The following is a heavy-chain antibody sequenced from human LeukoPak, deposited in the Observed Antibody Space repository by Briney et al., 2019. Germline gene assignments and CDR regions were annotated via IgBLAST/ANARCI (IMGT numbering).Heavy chain of an antibody. V-gene: IGHV4-61*01. J-gene: IGHJ4*02. CDR1: GGSVSSGNYY. CDR2: IFYTGTT. D-gene: IGHD4-23*01. Sequence: SETLSLTCSVSGGSVSSGNYYWSWIRQPPGKGLEWVGCIFYTGTTSYNPSLKSRVTISADTSKKQFSLSLTSVTAADAAVYYCARPWSGGNYGNFDYWGQGRVVTVSS. CDR3: ARPWSGGNYGNFDY.